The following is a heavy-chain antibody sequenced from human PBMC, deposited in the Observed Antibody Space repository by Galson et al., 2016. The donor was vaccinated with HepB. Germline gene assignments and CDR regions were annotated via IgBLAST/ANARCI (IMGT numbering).Heavy chain of an antibody. J-gene: IGHJ4*02. CDR2: IDPSDSEI. CDR1: GHSIASYW. D-gene: IGHD2-8*02. V-gene: IGHV5-51*01. Sequence: QSGAEVKKPGESLQLSCKASGHSIASYWIGWVRQLPGKGLECMGIIDPSDSEIRSMPSFRGHVTISADKSTNTAYLQWSSLKASDTAVYYCAAARPPGLVLVYWGLGTRVTVSS. CDR3: AAARPPGLVLVY.